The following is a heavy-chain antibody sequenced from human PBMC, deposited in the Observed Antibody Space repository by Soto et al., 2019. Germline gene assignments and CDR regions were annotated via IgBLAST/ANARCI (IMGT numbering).Heavy chain of an antibody. CDR1: GYTFTGYY. CDR2: VNPNSGGT. V-gene: IGHV1-2*02. Sequence: QVQLVQSGAEVKKPGASVKVSCKASGYTFTGYYMHWVRQAPGQGLEWMGWVNPNSGGTYYAQNFQGRVTMTRDTPTTKAYRELGRRRSDDRAVYYCGRGEEQWRDRTAWFDPWGQGTLVTVSS. D-gene: IGHD6-19*01. CDR3: GRGEEQWRDRTAWFDP. J-gene: IGHJ5*02.